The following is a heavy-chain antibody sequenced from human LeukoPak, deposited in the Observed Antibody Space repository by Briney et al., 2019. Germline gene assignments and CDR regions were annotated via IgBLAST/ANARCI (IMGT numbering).Heavy chain of an antibody. D-gene: IGHD5-12*01. V-gene: IGHV3-30*19. J-gene: IGHJ4*02. Sequence: GSLRLSCAASGFPFISYGMHWVRQAPGKGLEWVAIISYDGSNKYYADSVKGRFTISRDKSKNTLYLQMNSLRGEDTAVYYCARSAAAGRIVATFDYWGQGTLVTVSS. CDR3: ARSAAAGRIVATFDY. CDR1: GFPFISYG. CDR2: ISYDGSNK.